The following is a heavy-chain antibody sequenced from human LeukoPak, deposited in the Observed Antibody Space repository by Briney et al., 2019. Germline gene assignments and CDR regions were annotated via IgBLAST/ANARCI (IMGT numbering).Heavy chain of an antibody. CDR2: IYHSGST. Sequence: PSETLSLTCTVSGYSISSGYYWGWVRQPPGKGLEWIGSIYHSGSTYYNPSLKTRVTISVDTSNNQFSLKLTSVTAADTAVYYCARGVAYWGQGTLVTVSS. V-gene: IGHV4-38-2*02. CDR3: ARGVAY. CDR1: GYSISSGYY. D-gene: IGHD2-15*01. J-gene: IGHJ4*02.